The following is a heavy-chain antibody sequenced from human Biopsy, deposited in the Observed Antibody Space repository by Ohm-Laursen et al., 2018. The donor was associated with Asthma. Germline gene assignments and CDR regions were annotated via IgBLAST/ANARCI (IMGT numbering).Heavy chain of an antibody. Sequence: PPGTLSLTCTVSGGSINNFYWSWIRQPPGKGLESIGHVYYSGSTYYNPSLKSRVSISLDTSKNQFSLSLTSVTAADTAVYYCARTTYGHDGFDPWGQGTLVTVSS. J-gene: IGHJ5*02. V-gene: IGHV4-59*06. D-gene: IGHD1-7*01. CDR2: VYYSGST. CDR3: ARTTYGHDGFDP. CDR1: GGSINNFY.